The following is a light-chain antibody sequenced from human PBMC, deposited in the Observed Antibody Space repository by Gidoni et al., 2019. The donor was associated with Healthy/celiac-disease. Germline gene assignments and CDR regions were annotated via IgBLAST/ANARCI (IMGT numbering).Light chain of an antibody. V-gene: IGKV1-5*03. J-gene: IGKJ1*01. CDR1: QSISSW. Sequence: DIQMTQSPSTLSASVGDRDTITCRASQSISSWLAWYQQKPGKAPKLLIYKASSLESGVPSRFSGSGSGTEFTLTISSLQPDDFATYYCQHPGTFXQXTKVEIK. CDR3: QHPGT. CDR2: KAS.